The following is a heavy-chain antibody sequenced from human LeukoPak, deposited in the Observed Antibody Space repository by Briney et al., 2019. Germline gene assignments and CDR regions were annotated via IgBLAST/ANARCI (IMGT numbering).Heavy chain of an antibody. CDR2: IYYSGST. D-gene: IGHD6-13*01. J-gene: IGHJ4*02. Sequence: ASETLSLTCTVSGGSISSSSYYWGWIRQPPGKGLEWIGSIYYSGSTYYNPSLKSRVTISVDTSKNQFSLKLSSVTAADTAVYYCARRDSSRGLGYWGQGTLVTVSS. CDR1: GGSISSSSYY. CDR3: ARRDSSRGLGY. V-gene: IGHV4-39*01.